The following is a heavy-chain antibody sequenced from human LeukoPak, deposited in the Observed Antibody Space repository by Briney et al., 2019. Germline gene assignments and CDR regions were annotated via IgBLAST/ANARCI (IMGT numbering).Heavy chain of an antibody. V-gene: IGHV1-2*02. CDR2: INPNSGGT. CDR1: GYTFTGYY. D-gene: IGHD2/OR15-2a*01. Sequence: ASVKVSCKASGYTFTGYYMHWVRQAPGQGLEWMGWINPNSGGTNYAQKFQGRVTMTRDTSISTAYMELSRLRSDDTAVYYCATCSEKMSTSDAFDIWGQGTMVTVSS. CDR3: ATCSEKMSTSDAFDI. J-gene: IGHJ3*02.